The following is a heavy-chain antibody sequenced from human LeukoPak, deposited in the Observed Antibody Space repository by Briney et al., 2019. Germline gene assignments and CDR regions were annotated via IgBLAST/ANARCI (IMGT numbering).Heavy chain of an antibody. Sequence: GGSLRLSCAASGFTFSSYAMSWVRQAPGKGLEWVSASSGSGGSTYYADSVKGRFTISRDNSKNTLYLQMNSLRAEDTDVYYCAKGGYCGGDCYTDAFDIWGQGTMVTVSS. CDR3: AKGGYCGGDCYTDAFDI. CDR1: GFTFSSYA. D-gene: IGHD2-21*02. CDR2: SSGSGGST. J-gene: IGHJ3*02. V-gene: IGHV3-23*01.